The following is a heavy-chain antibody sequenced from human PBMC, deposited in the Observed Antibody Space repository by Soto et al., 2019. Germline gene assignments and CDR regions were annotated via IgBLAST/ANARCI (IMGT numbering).Heavy chain of an antibody. J-gene: IGHJ4*02. CDR2: IYYSGST. D-gene: IGHD5-12*01. Sequence: SETLSLTCTVSCGSISSYYWSWIRQPPGRGLEWIGYIYYSGSTNYNPSLKSRVTISVDTSKNQFSLKLSSVTAADTAVYYCASEGYSGYDDYFAYCAQGSLVTGSA. V-gene: IGHV4-59*01. CDR1: CGSISSYY. CDR3: ASEGYSGYDDYFAY.